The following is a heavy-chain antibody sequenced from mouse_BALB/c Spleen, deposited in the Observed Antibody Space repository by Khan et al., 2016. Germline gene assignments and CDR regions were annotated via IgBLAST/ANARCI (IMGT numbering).Heavy chain of an antibody. Sequence: EVELVESGGGLVNPGGSLTLSCAASGFTFSDYYMYWVRQTPEKRLEWVATISDGGSYTYYPDSVKGRFTISRDNAKNNLYLQMSSLKSEDTAMYYCARDLNWYFDVWGAGTTVTVSS. CDR3: ARDLNWYFDV. V-gene: IGHV5-4*02. CDR2: ISDGGSYT. J-gene: IGHJ1*01. CDR1: GFTFSDYY.